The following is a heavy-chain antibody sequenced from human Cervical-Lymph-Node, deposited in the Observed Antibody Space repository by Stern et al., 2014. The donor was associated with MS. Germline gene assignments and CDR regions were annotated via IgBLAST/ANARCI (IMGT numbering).Heavy chain of an antibody. CDR3: ARVRCPNGVCYPRLDY. J-gene: IGHJ4*02. CDR1: GGTLNTSA. CDR2: IIPIFGAT. Sequence: VQLLESGAEVKKPGSSVKVSCKASGGTLNTSAINWVRQAPGQGLEWMGGIIPIFGATNYAQKFQGRLTITADESTTTAYMELNSLMSEDTAMYYCARVRCPNGVCYPRLDYWGQGILVTVSS. V-gene: IGHV1-69*01. D-gene: IGHD2-8*01.